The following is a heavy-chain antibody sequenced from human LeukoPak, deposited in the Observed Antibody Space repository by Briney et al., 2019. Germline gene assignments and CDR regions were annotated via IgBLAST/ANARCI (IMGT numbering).Heavy chain of an antibody. Sequence: GGSLRLSCAASGFTFSKYWMLWVRRAPGEGLESVSRINTDGTVTTYADSVKGRFTVSRDNADNTMFLQMNSVRDEDTAVYYCATKQWLAPPPDSWGQGTPVTVSS. J-gene: IGHJ4*02. V-gene: IGHV3-74*01. CDR3: ATKQWLAPPPDS. CDR1: GFTFSKYW. D-gene: IGHD6-19*01. CDR2: INTDGTVT.